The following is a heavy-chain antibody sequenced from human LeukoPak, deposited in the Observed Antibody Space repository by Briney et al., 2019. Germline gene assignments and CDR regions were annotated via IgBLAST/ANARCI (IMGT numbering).Heavy chain of an antibody. CDR3: AKVVGLWDRSFDY. CDR2: ISGSGGST. Sequence: GGSLRLSCAASGFTFSSYAMSWVRQAPGKGLEWVSAISGSGGSTYYADSVKGRSTISRDNSKNTLYLQMNSLRAEDTAVYYCAKVVGLWDRSFDYWGQGTLVTVSS. D-gene: IGHD1-26*01. V-gene: IGHV3-23*01. CDR1: GFTFSSYA. J-gene: IGHJ4*02.